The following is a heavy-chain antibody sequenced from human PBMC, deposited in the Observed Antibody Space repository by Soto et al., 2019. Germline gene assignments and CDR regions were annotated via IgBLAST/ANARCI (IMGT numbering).Heavy chain of an antibody. CDR1: GFTFSSYC. CDR2: IWYDGSNK. V-gene: IGHV3-33*01. CDR3: AREGLAGTQYYFDY. D-gene: IGHD1-1*01. J-gene: IGHJ4*02. Sequence: PGGSLRLSCAASGFTFSSYCMHWVRQAPGKGLEWVAVIWYDGSNKYYADSVKGRFTISRDNSKNTLYLQMNSLRAEDTAVYYCAREGLAGTQYYFDYWGQGTLVTVSS.